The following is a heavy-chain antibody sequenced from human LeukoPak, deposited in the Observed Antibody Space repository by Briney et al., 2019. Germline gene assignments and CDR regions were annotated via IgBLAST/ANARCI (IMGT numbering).Heavy chain of an antibody. J-gene: IGHJ4*02. Sequence: GRSLRLSCAASGFTFSSYGMHWVRQAPGKGLEWVAVISYDGSKKYYEDSVKGRFTISRDNSKNMLYLQMNSLRAEDTAVYYCAKGPRRLIVVVPAAMIDYWGQGTLVTVSS. D-gene: IGHD2-2*01. CDR3: AKGPRRLIVVVPAAMIDY. V-gene: IGHV3-30*18. CDR2: ISYDGSKK. CDR1: GFTFSSYG.